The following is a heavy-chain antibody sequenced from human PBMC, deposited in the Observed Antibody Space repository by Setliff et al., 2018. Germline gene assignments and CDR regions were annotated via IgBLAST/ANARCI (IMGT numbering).Heavy chain of an antibody. V-gene: IGHV1-69*10. D-gene: IGHD3-22*01. CDR3: ARDVFPYHYEGAFDI. Sequence: ASVKVSCKASGGTFSSYAISWVRQAPGQGLEWMGGIIPILGIANYAQKFQGRVTITADKSTSTVYMDMSSLRSEDTAVYYCARDVFPYHYEGAFDIWGQGTMVTVSS. J-gene: IGHJ3*02. CDR2: IIPILGIA. CDR1: GGTFSSYA.